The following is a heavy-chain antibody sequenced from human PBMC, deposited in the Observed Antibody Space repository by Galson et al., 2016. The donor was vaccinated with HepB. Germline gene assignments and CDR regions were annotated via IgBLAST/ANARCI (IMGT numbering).Heavy chain of an antibody. CDR3: ARGGATPGQWLDNWFDP. J-gene: IGHJ5*02. Sequence: SLRLSCAASGFRFDYIGMGWLRQAPGKGLEWVSGINWSGDTTGCADSVKGRFTISRDNAKNSLFLQMNSLRAEDTAFYCCARGGATPGQWLDNWFDPWGQGSLVTVSS. CDR1: GFRFDYIG. CDR2: INWSGDTT. V-gene: IGHV3-20*04. D-gene: IGHD6-19*01.